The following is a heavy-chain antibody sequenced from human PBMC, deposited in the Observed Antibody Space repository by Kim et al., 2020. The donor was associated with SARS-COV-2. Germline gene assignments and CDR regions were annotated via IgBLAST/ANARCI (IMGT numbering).Heavy chain of an antibody. J-gene: IGHJ3*02. CDR1: GYTFTNYA. V-gene: IGHV1-3*01. D-gene: IGHD3-22*01. Sequence: ASVKVSCKASGYTFTNYAMHWVRQALGQRLEWMGWINAGNGKTKYSQKFQGRVTITRDTSASTAYMELSSLRSEDTAVYYCATPYDRSGYYYGVGDAFDIWGQGTMVTVSS. CDR3: ATPYDRSGYYYGVGDAFDI. CDR2: INAGNGKT.